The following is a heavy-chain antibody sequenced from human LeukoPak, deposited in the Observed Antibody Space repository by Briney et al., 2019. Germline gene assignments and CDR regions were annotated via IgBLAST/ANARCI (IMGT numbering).Heavy chain of an antibody. D-gene: IGHD3-22*01. J-gene: IGHJ4*02. CDR3: AMVAFLHYYDTSGYDDY. CDR1: GYTFTRYD. Sequence: ASVRVSCTASGYTFTRYDINRVREATGQGLEWMGWMNPNSGNTGYAQKFQGRVTMTRNTSISTAYMELSSLRSEDTAVYYCAMVAFLHYYDTSGYDDYWRERTLVTVSS. V-gene: IGHV1-8*01. CDR2: MNPNSGNT.